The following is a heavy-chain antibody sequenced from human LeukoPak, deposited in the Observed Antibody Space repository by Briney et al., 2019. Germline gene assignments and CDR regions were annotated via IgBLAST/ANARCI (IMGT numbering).Heavy chain of an antibody. V-gene: IGHV3-23*01. D-gene: IGHD6-19*01. J-gene: IGHJ3*02. CDR1: GFTFSSYA. Sequence: QPGGSLRLSCAASGFTFSSYAMSWVRQAPGKGLEWVSAISGSGGSTYYADSVKGRFTISRDNSKNTLYLQMNSLRAEDTAVYYCAKMSSSGWYYYLDAFDIWGQGTMVTVSS. CDR3: AKMSSSGWYYYLDAFDI. CDR2: ISGSGGST.